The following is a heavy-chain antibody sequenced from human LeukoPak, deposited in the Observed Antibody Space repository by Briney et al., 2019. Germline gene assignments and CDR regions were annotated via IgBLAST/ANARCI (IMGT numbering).Heavy chain of an antibody. Sequence: ASVKVSCKASGYSFSNYGVSWVRQAPGQGLEWMVWISPYNGNTNYAQKFQGRVTMTTDTSTSTAYMELRSLRSDDTAVHYCARRRSPIAVAADPLAYWGQGTLVTVSS. CDR3: ARRRSPIAVAADPLAY. V-gene: IGHV1-18*01. CDR1: GYSFSNYG. CDR2: ISPYNGNT. D-gene: IGHD6-19*01. J-gene: IGHJ4*02.